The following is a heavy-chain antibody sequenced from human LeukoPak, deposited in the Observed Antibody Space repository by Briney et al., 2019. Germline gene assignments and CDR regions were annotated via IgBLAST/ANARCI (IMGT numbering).Heavy chain of an antibody. CDR3: ARVAVPGTYDY. Sequence: GRSLRLSCAASGFTFSSYAMHRVRQAPGKGLEYVSAITLDGISTYYANSVKGRFTISRDNSKNTLYLQMGSLRAEDMAVYFCARVAVPGTYDYWGQGTLVTVSS. D-gene: IGHD6-19*01. CDR2: ITLDGIST. J-gene: IGHJ4*02. CDR1: GFTFSSYA. V-gene: IGHV3-64*01.